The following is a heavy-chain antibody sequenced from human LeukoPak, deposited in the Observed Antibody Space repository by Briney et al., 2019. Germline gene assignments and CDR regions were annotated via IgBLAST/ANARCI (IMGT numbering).Heavy chain of an antibody. Sequence: SETLSLTCAVYGGSFSGYYWSWIRQPPGKGLEWIGEINHSGSTNYNPSLKSRVTISVDTSKNQFSLKLSSVTAADTAVYYCARKDQDEGIDYWGQGTLVPSPQ. CDR3: ARKDQDEGIDY. J-gene: IGHJ4*02. CDR1: GGSFSGYY. CDR2: INHSGST. D-gene: IGHD2-2*01. V-gene: IGHV4-34*01.